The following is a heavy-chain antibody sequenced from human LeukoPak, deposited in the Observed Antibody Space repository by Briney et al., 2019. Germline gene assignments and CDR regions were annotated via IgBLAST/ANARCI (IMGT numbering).Heavy chain of an antibody. V-gene: IGHV3-9*01. J-gene: IGHJ6*02. CDR3: AKDLWHSTDTAMVHYYYYGMDV. CDR2: ISWNSRSI. D-gene: IGHD5-18*01. CDR1: GFTFDDYA. Sequence: PGGSLRLSCAASGFTFDDYAMHWVRQAPGKGLEWVSGISWNSRSIGYADSVKGRFTISRDNAKNSLYLQMTSLRAEDTAWYYCAKDLWHSTDTAMVHYYYYGMDVWGQGTTVTVSS.